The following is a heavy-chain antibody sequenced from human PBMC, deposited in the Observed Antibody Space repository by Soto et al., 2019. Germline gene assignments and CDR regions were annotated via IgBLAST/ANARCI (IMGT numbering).Heavy chain of an antibody. CDR1: GFTFSSYA. J-gene: IGHJ4*02. CDR2: ISYDGSNI. Sequence: QVQLVESGGGVVQPGRSLRLSCAASGFTFSSYAMHWVRQAPGKGLEWVTLISYDGSNIYYADSVKGRFTISRDNSKNKLYLQMNSLRAEDMAVYYCAREGEGLDYWGQGTLVTVSS. V-gene: IGHV3-30-3*01. CDR3: AREGEGLDY. D-gene: IGHD3-16*01.